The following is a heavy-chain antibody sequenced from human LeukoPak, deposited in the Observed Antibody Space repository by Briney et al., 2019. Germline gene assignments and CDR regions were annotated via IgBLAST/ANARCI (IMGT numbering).Heavy chain of an antibody. V-gene: IGHV3-30-3*01. D-gene: IGHD2-2*01. Sequence: GGSLRLSCAASGFTFSSYAMHWVRQAPGKGLEWVAVISYDGSNKYCADSVKGRFTISRDNSKNTLYLQMNSLRAEDTALYYCAKALYCSSTSCYNYYYYGMDVWGQGTTVTVSS. CDR3: AKALYCSSTSCYNYYYYGMDV. J-gene: IGHJ6*02. CDR1: GFTFSSYA. CDR2: ISYDGSNK.